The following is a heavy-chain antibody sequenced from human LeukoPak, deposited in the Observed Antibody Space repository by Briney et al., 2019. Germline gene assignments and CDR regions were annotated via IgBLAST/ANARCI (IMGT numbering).Heavy chain of an antibody. CDR1: GHTLTELS. D-gene: IGHD2-2*03. J-gene: IGHJ5*02. CDR3: ARDGYCSSTSCYPSGFDP. V-gene: IGHV1-24*01. Sequence: ASVKVSCTVSGHTLTELSMHWVRQAPGKGLEWMGGFDPEDGETIYAQRFQGRVTMTEDTSTDTAYMELSSLRSEDTAVYYCARDGYCSSTSCYPSGFDPWGQGTLVTVSS. CDR2: FDPEDGET.